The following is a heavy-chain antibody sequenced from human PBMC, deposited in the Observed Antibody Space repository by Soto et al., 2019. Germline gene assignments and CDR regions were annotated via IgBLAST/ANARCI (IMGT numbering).Heavy chain of an antibody. CDR2: IYYSGRT. CDR1: GGSISSGDYY. CDR3: ARIVESDYTIDFDL. D-gene: IGHD3-3*01. J-gene: IGHJ2*01. V-gene: IGHV4-30-4*01. Sequence: QVQLQESGPGLVKPSQTLSLTCTVPGGSISSGDYYWSWIRQPPGKGLEWIGYIYYSGRTNYSPSLSSRVTISVDTSKNQFSLNLSSVTAADTAVYYCARIVESDYTIDFDLWGRGTLVTVSS.